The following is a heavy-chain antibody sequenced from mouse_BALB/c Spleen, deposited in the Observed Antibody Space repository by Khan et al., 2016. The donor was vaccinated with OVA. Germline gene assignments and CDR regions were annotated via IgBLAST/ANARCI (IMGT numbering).Heavy chain of an antibody. J-gene: IGHJ1*01. CDR1: GYSITSDYA. Sequence: EVQLQESGPGLVKPSQSLSLTCTVTGYSITSDYAWNWIRQFPGNKLEWMGYISYSGSTYYNPSLKSRISVTRDTSKNQFFLQLNSVTTEDTATCYCARRVLLLYWYFDVWGAGTTVTVSS. D-gene: IGHD1-1*01. V-gene: IGHV3-2*02. CDR3: ARRVLLLYWYFDV. CDR2: ISYSGST.